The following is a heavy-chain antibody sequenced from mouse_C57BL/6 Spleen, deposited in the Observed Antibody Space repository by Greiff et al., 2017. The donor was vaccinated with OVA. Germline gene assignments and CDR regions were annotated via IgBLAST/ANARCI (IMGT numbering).Heavy chain of an antibody. CDR2: INYDGSST. CDR1: GFTFSDYY. J-gene: IGHJ1*03. V-gene: IGHV5-16*01. Sequence: EVKLVESEGGLVQPGSSMKLSCTASGFTFSDYYMAWVRQVPEKGLEWVANINYDGSSTYYLASLKSRFIISRDNAKNILYLHMSSLKSEDTATYYCAREGGYPWYFDVWGTGTTVTVSS. CDR3: AREGGYPWYFDV.